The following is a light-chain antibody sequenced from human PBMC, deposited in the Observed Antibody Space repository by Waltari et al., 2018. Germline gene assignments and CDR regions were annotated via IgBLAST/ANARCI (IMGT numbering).Light chain of an antibody. Sequence: QSALTQPAAVSGSPGQSVTISCTGASCDIVRYDIVSWYQQHPGNAPKLVISDVSKRPSGVSDRFSGSKSGDTASLTISGLQFEDEADYYCCSYAGNYVWVFGGGTRLTVL. CDR1: SCDIVRYDI. J-gene: IGLJ3*02. CDR3: CSYAGNYVWV. V-gene: IGLV2-23*02. CDR2: DVS.